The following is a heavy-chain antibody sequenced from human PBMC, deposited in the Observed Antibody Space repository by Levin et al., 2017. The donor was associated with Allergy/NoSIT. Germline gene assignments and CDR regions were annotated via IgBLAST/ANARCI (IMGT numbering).Heavy chain of an antibody. J-gene: IGHJ3*02. D-gene: IGHD2/OR15-2a*01. CDR3: ARKNIYSAFDI. V-gene: IGHV3-48*03. Sequence: GGSLRLSCAASGFTFSTFEMNWVRQAPGAGLEWVSYISSSGTIVYYGDSVKGRFTISRDNAKNSLYLQMNSLRAEDTAVYYCARKNIYSAFDIWGQGTMVTVSS. CDR1: GFTFSTFE. CDR2: ISSSGTIV.